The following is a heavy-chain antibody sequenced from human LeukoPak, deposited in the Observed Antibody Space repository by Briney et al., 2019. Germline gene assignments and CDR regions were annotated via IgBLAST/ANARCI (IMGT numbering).Heavy chain of an antibody. J-gene: IGHJ6*02. Sequence: SETLSLTCSVSGGSIRSKDYWSWIRQSPGKGLEWIGYIYNSAITNYNPHLKSRVTISPDTSKNQFSLELTSVTAADTATYYRVRDRVTGRFFGMDVWGQGTTIIVSS. D-gene: IGHD3-9*01. V-gene: IGHV4-59*12. CDR1: GGSIRSKDY. CDR3: VRDRVTGRFFGMDV. CDR2: IYNSAIT.